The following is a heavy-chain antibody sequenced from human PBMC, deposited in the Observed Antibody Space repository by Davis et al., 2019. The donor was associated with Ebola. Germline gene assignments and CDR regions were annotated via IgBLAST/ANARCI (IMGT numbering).Heavy chain of an antibody. CDR3: AKAIGYYDFWSGYLDV. CDR1: GFTFSSYW. CDR2: ISGSGGST. J-gene: IGHJ6*04. D-gene: IGHD3-3*01. V-gene: IGHV3-23*01. Sequence: GESLKISCAASGFTFSSYWMSWVRQAPGKGLEWVSAISGSGGSTYYADSVKGRFTISRDNSKNTLYLQMNSLRAEDTAVYYCAKAIGYYDFWSGYLDVWGKGTTVTVSS.